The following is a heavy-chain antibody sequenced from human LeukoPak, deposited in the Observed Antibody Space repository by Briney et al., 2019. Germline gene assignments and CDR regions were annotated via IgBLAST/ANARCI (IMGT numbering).Heavy chain of an antibody. CDR1: GYTFTSYG. CDR3: ARAQAYYFDY. Sequence: GASVKVSCKASGYTFTSYGISWVRRARGQGLEWMGWISAYNGNTNYAQKLQGRVTMTTDTSTSTAYKELRSLRSDDTAVYYCARAQAYYFDYWGQGTLVTVSS. J-gene: IGHJ4*02. V-gene: IGHV1-18*01. CDR2: ISAYNGNT.